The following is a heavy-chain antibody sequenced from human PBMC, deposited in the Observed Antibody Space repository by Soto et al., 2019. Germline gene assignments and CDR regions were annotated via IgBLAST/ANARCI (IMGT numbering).Heavy chain of an antibody. D-gene: IGHD3-22*01. J-gene: IGHJ4*02. CDR3: ARDRKYYDSSDYYYIFDY. CDR1: GGSISSGDYY. Sequence: QVQLQESGPGLVKPSQTLSLTCTVSGGSISSGDYYWSWIRQPPGKGLEWIGYIYYSGSTYYNPSLKSRVTISVDTSKNQFSLKLSSVTAADTAVYYCARDRKYYDSSDYYYIFDYWGQGTLVTVSS. V-gene: IGHV4-30-4*01. CDR2: IYYSGST.